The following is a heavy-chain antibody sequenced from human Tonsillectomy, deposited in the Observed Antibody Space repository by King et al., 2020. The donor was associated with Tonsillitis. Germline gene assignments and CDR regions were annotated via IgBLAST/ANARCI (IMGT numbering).Heavy chain of an antibody. Sequence: VQLVESGGGLVQPGGSLRLSRAASGFTVSSNYMSWVRQAPGKGLEWVSVIYSGGSTYYADSVKGRFTISRDNSKNTLYLQMNSLRAEDTAVYYCARDGAVAGTPPFDYWGQGTLVTVSS. CDR3: ARDGAVAGTPPFDY. CDR2: IYSGGST. D-gene: IGHD6-19*01. V-gene: IGHV3-66*01. J-gene: IGHJ4*02. CDR1: GFTVSSNY.